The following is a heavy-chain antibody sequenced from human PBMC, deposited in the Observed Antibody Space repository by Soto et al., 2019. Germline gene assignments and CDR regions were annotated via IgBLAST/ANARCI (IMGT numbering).Heavy chain of an antibody. CDR1: GYNFTRYG. V-gene: IGHV1-18*01. Sequence: QVQLVQSAAEVKPPGASVKVSCKASGYNFTRYGFSWVRQAPGQGLEWMGWISAYSGDTNYAQKFQGRVSMTTDTSTSTAYMELRSLRSDDTAVYYCERESGGSLTQWLMFYFWCQGTLVTVSS. CDR2: ISAYSGDT. CDR3: ERESGGSLTQWLMFYF. J-gene: IGHJ4*02. D-gene: IGHD6-19*01.